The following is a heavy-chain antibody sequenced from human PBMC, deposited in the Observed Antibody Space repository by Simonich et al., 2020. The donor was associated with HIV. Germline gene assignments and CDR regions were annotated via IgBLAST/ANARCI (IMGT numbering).Heavy chain of an antibody. Sequence: QVQLVESGGGVVQPVRSLRLSCAASGFTFSSYAMHCVRQAPGKGLEWVAVISYDGSNKYYADSVKGRFTISRDNSKNTLYLQMNSLRAEDTAVYYCASGGSISSVWADDYWGQGTLVTVSS. J-gene: IGHJ4*02. V-gene: IGHV3-30*07. D-gene: IGHD3-16*01. CDR2: ISYDGSNK. CDR3: ASGGSISSVWADDY. CDR1: GFTFSSYA.